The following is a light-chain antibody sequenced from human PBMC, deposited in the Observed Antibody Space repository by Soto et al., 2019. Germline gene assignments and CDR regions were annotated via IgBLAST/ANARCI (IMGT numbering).Light chain of an antibody. Sequence: DIVMTQSPLSLPVTPGEPASISCRSSQSLLHSNGYNYLDWFLQKPGQSPQLLIFLGSNRASEVPDRFSGSGSGTDFTLKISRVEADDVGVYYCMQALQTPPTFGQGTRLEIK. CDR2: LGS. V-gene: IGKV2-28*01. J-gene: IGKJ5*01. CDR1: QSLLHSNGYNY. CDR3: MQALQTPPT.